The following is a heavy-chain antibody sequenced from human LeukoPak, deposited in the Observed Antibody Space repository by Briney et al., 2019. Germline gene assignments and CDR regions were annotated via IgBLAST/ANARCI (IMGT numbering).Heavy chain of an antibody. CDR2: INHRGSI. CDR1: GGSISSGNYY. CDR3: ARGAGPSSADYFDS. Sequence: SQTLSLTCTVSGGSISSGNYYWNWIRQPPGKGLEWIGEINHRGSINHNPSLKSRVTISVDTSKNQFSLKLKSVTAADTAVFYCARGAGPSSADYFDSWGQGTLVTVSS. V-gene: IGHV4-39*07. J-gene: IGHJ4*02.